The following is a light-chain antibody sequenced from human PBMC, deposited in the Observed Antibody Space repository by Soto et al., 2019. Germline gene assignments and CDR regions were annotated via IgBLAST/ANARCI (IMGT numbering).Light chain of an antibody. CDR2: EVN. Sequence: QSALTQPASVSGYPGQPITISYNGTSSDVGIYNLVSWYQHFPGKAPKLIIYEVNKRPSGVSNRFSGSKSGSTASLTISGLQAEDEADYYCCSYTRSGSFVFGTGTKVTVL. CDR3: CSYTRSGSFV. CDR1: SSDVGIYNL. J-gene: IGLJ1*01. V-gene: IGLV2-23*02.